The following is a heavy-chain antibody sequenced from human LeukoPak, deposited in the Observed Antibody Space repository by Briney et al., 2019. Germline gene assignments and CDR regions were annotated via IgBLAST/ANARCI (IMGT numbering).Heavy chain of an antibody. D-gene: IGHD5-12*01. CDR2: IYPGDSDT. V-gene: IGHV5-51*01. CDR3: ARMARWLRFESYFDY. CDR1: GYSFTSYW. Sequence: GESLKISCKGSGYSFTSYWIGWVRQMPGKGLEWMGIIYPGDSDTRYSPSFQGQVTISADKSISTAYLQWSSLKASDTAMYYCARMARWLRFESYFDYWGQGTLVTVSS. J-gene: IGHJ4*02.